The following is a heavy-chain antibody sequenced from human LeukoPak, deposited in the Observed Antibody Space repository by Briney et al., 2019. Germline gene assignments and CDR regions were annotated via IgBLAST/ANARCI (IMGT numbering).Heavy chain of an antibody. Sequence: SETLSLTCTVSGGSISSYYWSWIRQPPGKGLEWIGYIYYSGSTNYNPSLKSRVTISVDTSKNQFSLKLSSVTAADTAVYYCARDKNYYGMDVWGQGTTVTVSS. CDR3: ARDKNYYGMDV. CDR2: IYYSGST. V-gene: IGHV4-59*01. J-gene: IGHJ6*02. CDR1: GGSISSYY. D-gene: IGHD2/OR15-2a*01.